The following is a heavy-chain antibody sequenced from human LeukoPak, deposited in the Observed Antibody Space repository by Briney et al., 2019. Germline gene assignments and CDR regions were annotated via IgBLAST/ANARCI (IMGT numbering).Heavy chain of an antibody. CDR1: GGSISSGGYY. CDR3: ARIVFDYGGNSRWIYWFDP. D-gene: IGHD4-23*01. J-gene: IGHJ5*02. V-gene: IGHV4-31*03. CDR2: IYYSGST. Sequence: SETLSLTCTVSGGSISSGGYYWSWIRQHPGKGLEWIGYIYYSGSTYYNPSLKSRVTISVDTSKNQSSLKLSSVTAADTAVYYRARIVFDYGGNSRWIYWFDPWGQGTLVTVSS.